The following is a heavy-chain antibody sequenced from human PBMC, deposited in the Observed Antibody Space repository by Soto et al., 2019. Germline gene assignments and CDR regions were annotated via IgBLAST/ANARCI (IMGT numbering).Heavy chain of an antibody. V-gene: IGHV1-69*13. CDR1: GGTFSSYA. J-gene: IGHJ3*02. D-gene: IGHD2-2*01. CDR3: ATRSVGWGYCSSTSCYGAFDI. Sequence: SVKVSCKASGGTFSSYAISWVRQAPGQGLEWMGVIIPIFGTANYAQKFQGRVTITADESTSTAYMELSSLRSEDTAVYYCATRSVGWGYCSSTSCYGAFDIWGQGTMVTVSS. CDR2: IIPIFGTA.